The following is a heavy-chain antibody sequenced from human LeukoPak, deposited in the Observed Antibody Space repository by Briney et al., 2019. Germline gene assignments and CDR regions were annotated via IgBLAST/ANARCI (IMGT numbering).Heavy chain of an antibody. J-gene: IGHJ4*02. CDR3: ARGRRITFGGVIVNFDY. CDR1: GGSFSGYY. Sequence: KPSETLSLTCAVYGGSFSGYYWSWIRQPPGKGLEWIGEINHSGSTNYNPSLKSRVTISVDTSKNQFSLKLSSVTAADTAVYYCARGRRITFGGVIVNFDYWGQGTLVTVSS. CDR2: INHSGST. D-gene: IGHD3-16*02. V-gene: IGHV4-34*01.